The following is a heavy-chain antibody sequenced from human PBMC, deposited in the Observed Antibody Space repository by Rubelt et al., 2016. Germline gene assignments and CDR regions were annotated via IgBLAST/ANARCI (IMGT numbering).Heavy chain of an antibody. CDR2: INPNSGGT. D-gene: IGHD6-13*01. CDR1: GYTFTGYY. V-gene: IGHV1-2*02. CDR3: ARERSAAVAWFDP. J-gene: IGHJ5*02. Sequence: QVQLVQSGAEVKKPGASVKVSCKASGYTFTGYYMHWVRQAPGQGLEWMGWINPNSGGTNYAQKFQGRVTMTRDTAIRTGYMGLGRLRSDETAVYYCARERSAAVAWFDPWGQGTLVTVSS.